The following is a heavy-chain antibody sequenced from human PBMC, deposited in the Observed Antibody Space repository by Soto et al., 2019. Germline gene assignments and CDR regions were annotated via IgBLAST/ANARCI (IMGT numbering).Heavy chain of an antibody. D-gene: IGHD6-13*01. J-gene: IGHJ4*02. Sequence: GASLKISCTGSGYRFPGYWIGWVRQMPGQGLEWMGITYPGDSDTRYSPSFQDRVTISADKSINTAYLQWSSLKASDTAMYYCVLQQQLPWVNDWGQRSLVTVAS. CDR2: TYPGDSDT. V-gene: IGHV5-51*01. CDR1: GYRFPGYW. CDR3: VLQQQLPWVND.